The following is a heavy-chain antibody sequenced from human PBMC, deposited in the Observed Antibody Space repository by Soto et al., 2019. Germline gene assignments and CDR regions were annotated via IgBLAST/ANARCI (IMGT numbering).Heavy chain of an antibody. CDR3: ARHPPRGGNYFDY. Sequence: SETLSLTCTVSGGSISSSSYYWGWIRQPPGKGLEWIGSIYYSGSTYYNPSLKSRVTISVDTSKNQFSLKLSSVTAADTAVYYCARHPPRGGNYFDYWGQGTLVTVSS. CDR1: GGSISSSSYY. CDR2: IYYSGST. J-gene: IGHJ4*02. D-gene: IGHD2-15*01. V-gene: IGHV4-39*01.